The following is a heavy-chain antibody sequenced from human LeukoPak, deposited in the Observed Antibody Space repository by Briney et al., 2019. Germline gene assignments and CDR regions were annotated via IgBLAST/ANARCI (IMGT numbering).Heavy chain of an antibody. J-gene: IGHJ5*02. CDR1: GFTFSSYS. D-gene: IGHD2-8*02. CDR2: ISSSSSYI. V-gene: IGHV3-21*01. CDR3: AKVSRLGVNWFDP. Sequence: GGSLRLSCAASGFTFSSYSMNWVRQAPGKGLEWVSSISSSSSYIYYADSVKGRFTISRDNAKNSLYLQMNSLRAEDTAVYYCAKVSRLGVNWFDPWGQGTLVTVSS.